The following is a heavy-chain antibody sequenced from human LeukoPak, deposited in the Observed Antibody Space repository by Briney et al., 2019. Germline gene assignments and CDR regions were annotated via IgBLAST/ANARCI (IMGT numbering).Heavy chain of an antibody. V-gene: IGHV1-2*06. CDR1: GYTFTGYY. D-gene: IGHD3-3*02. CDR3: ARTISRDAFDI. Sequence: ASVRVSCKASGYTFTGYYMHWVRQAPGQGLEWMGRINPNSGGTNYAQKFQGRVTMTRDTSISTAYMELSRLRSDDTAVYYCARTISRDAFDIWGQGTMVTVSS. J-gene: IGHJ3*02. CDR2: INPNSGGT.